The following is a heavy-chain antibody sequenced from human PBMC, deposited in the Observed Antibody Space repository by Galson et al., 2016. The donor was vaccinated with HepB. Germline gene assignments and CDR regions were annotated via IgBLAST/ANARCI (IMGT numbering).Heavy chain of an antibody. CDR2: MYSGGSK. CDR1: GFLVNSNY. CDR3: ARGYTSGVPFW. D-gene: IGHD2-8*01. J-gene: IGHJ4*02. V-gene: IGHV3-53*01. Sequence: SLRLSCAVSGFLVNSNYMTWVRLAPGRGLEWVAIMYSGGSKQYAGSAKGRFTISRDTSSQTLFLEASDLRAEDAGIYYCARGYTSGVPFWWGQGTLVTVSS.